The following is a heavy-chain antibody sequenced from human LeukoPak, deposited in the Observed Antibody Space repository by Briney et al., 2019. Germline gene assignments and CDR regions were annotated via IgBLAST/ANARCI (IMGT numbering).Heavy chain of an antibody. V-gene: IGHV4-31*03. CDR1: GGSISSGGYY. Sequence: PSETLSLTCTVSGGSISSGGYYWSWIRQHPGKGLEWIGYIYYSGSTYYNPSLKSRVSISVDKSKNQLSLNLNSVTAADTAVYYCVRCGSYCLDYWGQGTLVTVSS. CDR2: IYYSGST. J-gene: IGHJ4*02. CDR3: VRCGSYCLDY. D-gene: IGHD1-26*01.